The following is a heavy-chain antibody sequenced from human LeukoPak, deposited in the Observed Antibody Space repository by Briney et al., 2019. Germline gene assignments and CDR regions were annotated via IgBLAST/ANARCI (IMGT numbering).Heavy chain of an antibody. CDR2: ISYDGSNK. D-gene: IGHD3-3*01. CDR3: ARVLRRITIFGVVTSWFDP. CDR1: GFTFSSYA. J-gene: IGHJ5*02. Sequence: GGSLRLSCAASGFTFSSYAMHWVRQAPGKGLEWVAVISYDGSNKYYADSVKGRFTISRDNSKNTLYLQMNSLRAEDTAVYYCARVLRRITIFGVVTSWFDPWGQGTLVTVSS. V-gene: IGHV3-30-3*01.